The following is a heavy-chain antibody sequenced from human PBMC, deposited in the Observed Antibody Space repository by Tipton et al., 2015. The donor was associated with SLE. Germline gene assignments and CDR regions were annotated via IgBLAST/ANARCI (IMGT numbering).Heavy chain of an antibody. J-gene: IGHJ4*02. V-gene: IGHV4-38-2*02. D-gene: IGHD3-10*01. Sequence: GLVKPSETLSLTCTVSGDSISHYYWGWVRQPPGQGLEWIGTIYQTGSTYYNPSLKSRVTISLDMSKNQFSLKLSSVTAADTAVYYCARASWDYRGSGSFSDYWGQGTLVTVSA. CDR2: IYQTGST. CDR3: ARASWDYRGSGSFSDY. CDR1: GDSISHYY.